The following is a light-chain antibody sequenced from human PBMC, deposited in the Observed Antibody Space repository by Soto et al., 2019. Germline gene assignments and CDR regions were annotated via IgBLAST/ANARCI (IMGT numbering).Light chain of an antibody. CDR2: DAY. V-gene: IGKV3-11*01. CDR3: QQRTYWPPTCT. Sequence: EVVLTQSPATLSLSPGGRATLSCRASQSVNSYLAWYQQKPGQAPRLLIYDAYNRDAGVPARCSGRGYGTDFTLTIAILEPEEFAVYYCQQRTYWPPTCTFGQGTKLEI. CDR1: QSVNSY. J-gene: IGKJ2*02.